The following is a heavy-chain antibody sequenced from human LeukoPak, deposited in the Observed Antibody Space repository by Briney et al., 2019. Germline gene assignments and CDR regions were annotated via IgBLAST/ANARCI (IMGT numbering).Heavy chain of an antibody. CDR2: IWYDGSNK. V-gene: IGHV3-33*01. CDR1: RFPFSSYG. CDR3: ARARNDYDSNGFSLLDY. Sequence: GGSLRLSCAASRFPFSSYGMHWVRQAPGKGLEWVTVIWYDGSNKYYADSVKGRFTISRDNSKNTLYLQMNSLRAEDTAVYYCARARNDYDSNGFSLLDYWGQGTLVTVSS. D-gene: IGHD3-22*01. J-gene: IGHJ4*02.